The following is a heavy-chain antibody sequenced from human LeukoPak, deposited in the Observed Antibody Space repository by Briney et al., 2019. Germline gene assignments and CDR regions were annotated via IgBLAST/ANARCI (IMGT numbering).Heavy chain of an antibody. Sequence: SETLSLTCTVSGGSFTNYYWTWMRQPAGRGLEWIGRVYGSADTHYNPSLKSRVTMSVDTSKNQFSLKLSSVTAADTAVYYCTRSTWGVAGDWGQGTLVIVSS. CDR2: VYGSADT. D-gene: IGHD6-19*01. CDR3: TRSTWGVAGD. J-gene: IGHJ4*02. V-gene: IGHV4-4*07. CDR1: GGSFTNYY.